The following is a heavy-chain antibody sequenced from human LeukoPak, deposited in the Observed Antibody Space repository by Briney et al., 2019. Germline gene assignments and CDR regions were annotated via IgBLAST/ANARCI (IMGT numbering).Heavy chain of an antibody. Sequence: SETLSLTCTVSGGSISSYYWSWIRQPAGKGLEWIGRIYTSGSTNYNPSLKSRVTISVDTSKNQFSLKLSSVTAADTAVYYCASSGSYYDLFDYWGQGTLVTVSS. CDR1: GGSISSYY. V-gene: IGHV4-4*07. J-gene: IGHJ4*02. D-gene: IGHD1-26*01. CDR2: IYTSGST. CDR3: ASSGSYYDLFDY.